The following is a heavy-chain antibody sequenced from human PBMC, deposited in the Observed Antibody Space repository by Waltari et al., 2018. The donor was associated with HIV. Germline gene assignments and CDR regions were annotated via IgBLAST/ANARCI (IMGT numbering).Heavy chain of an antibody. D-gene: IGHD3-22*01. CDR2: IHHSGSY. V-gene: IGHV4-38-2*01. CDR1: GYSLNRGYY. CDR3: ARNTYYEKSGYDY. Sequence: QVQLQESGPGLVKPSETLSLTCGGSGYSLNRGYYWGWIRQPPGKGLEWIGTIHHSGSYYYNPSLQSRVTISVDTSNNRFSLKLRSVTAADTAVYYCARNTYYEKSGYDYWGQGNLVTVSS. J-gene: IGHJ4*02.